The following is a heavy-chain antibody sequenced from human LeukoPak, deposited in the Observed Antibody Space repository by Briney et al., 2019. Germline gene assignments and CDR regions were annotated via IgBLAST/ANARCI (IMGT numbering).Heavy chain of an antibody. Sequence: PSETLSLTCTVSGYSISNGYNWGWIRQPPGKGLEWIGSISHSGNTYYNPSLKSRVTISVDTSKNQFSLKMSSVTAADTAVYYCARANDLLTLWGQGTLVTVSS. CDR1: GYSISNGYN. J-gene: IGHJ4*02. CDR3: ARANDLLTL. D-gene: IGHD3-9*01. V-gene: IGHV4-38-2*02. CDR2: ISHSGNT.